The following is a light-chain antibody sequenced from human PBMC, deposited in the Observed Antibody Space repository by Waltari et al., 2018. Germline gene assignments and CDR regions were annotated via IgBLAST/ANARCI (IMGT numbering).Light chain of an antibody. J-gene: IGLJ2*01. Sequence: QSALTQPPSASGSPGQSVTISCTGTSSDVGGHSRVSRYQQYPGTAPKLPIYEVDKRPSGVPDRFSGSRSGNTASLTVSGLQADDESVYYCSSYRGDYNWVFGGGTKLTVL. CDR2: EVD. CDR1: SSDVGGHSR. CDR3: SSYRGDYNWV. V-gene: IGLV2-8*01.